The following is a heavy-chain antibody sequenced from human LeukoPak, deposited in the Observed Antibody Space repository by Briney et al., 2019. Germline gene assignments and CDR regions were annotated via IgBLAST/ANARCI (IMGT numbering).Heavy chain of an antibody. CDR3: ARFLSYYYDSSGSTFDY. D-gene: IGHD3-22*01. CDR2: ISSSGATR. Sequence: GGSLRLSCAASGFAFSVYEMYWVRQAPGKGLEWISYISSSGATRYYADSVKGRFTISRDNAKNSLYLQMNSLRAEDTAVYYCARFLSYYYDSSGSTFDYWGQGTLVTVSS. CDR1: GFAFSVYE. V-gene: IGHV3-48*03. J-gene: IGHJ4*02.